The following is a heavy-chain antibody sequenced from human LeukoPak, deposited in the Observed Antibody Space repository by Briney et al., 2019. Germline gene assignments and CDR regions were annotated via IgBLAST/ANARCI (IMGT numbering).Heavy chain of an antibody. D-gene: IGHD6-19*01. CDR2: ISGRGGST. J-gene: IGHJ4*02. CDR3: AKAYGSGWAPFDY. Sequence: GGSLRLSCAASGFTFSSYAMSWVRPAPGKGLEWVSTISGRGGSTDYADSVKGRFTISRDNSKNTLYLQMNSLRAEDTAVYYCAKAYGSGWAPFDYWGQGTLVTVSS. CDR1: GFTFSSYA. V-gene: IGHV3-23*01.